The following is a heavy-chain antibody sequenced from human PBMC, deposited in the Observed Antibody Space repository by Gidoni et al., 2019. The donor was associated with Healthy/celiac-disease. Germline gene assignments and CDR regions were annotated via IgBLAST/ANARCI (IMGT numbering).Heavy chain of an antibody. J-gene: IGHJ4*02. Sequence: QVQLQQWGAGLLKPSETLSLTCAVYGGSFSGYYWSWIRQPPGKGLEWIGEINHSGSTNYNPSLKSRVTISVDTSKNQFSLKLSSVTAADTAVYYCARENTRRDGYDYWGQGTLVTVSS. D-gene: IGHD5-12*01. CDR2: INHSGST. CDR3: ARENTRRDGYDY. V-gene: IGHV4-34*01. CDR1: GGSFSGYY.